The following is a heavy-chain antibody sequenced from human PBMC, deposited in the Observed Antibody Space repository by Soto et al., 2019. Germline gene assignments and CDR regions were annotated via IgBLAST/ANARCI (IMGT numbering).Heavy chain of an antibody. V-gene: IGHV3-23*01. CDR1: GFTFSSYV. J-gene: IGHJ4*02. D-gene: IGHD1-26*01. CDR3: AKLGTMGVFDN. Sequence: EVQLLESGGGLVPPGGSLRLSCAASGFTFSSYVMSWVRQAPGKGLEWLAGITFRGDNTYYADSVKGRFTLSRDNSRNRLDLQMNSLKVEDTALYYCAKLGTMGVFDNWGQGTLLTVSS. CDR2: ITFRGDNT.